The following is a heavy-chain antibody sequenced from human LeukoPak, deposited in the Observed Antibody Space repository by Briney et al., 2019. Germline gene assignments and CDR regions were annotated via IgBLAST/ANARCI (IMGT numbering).Heavy chain of an antibody. CDR3: ATDFYDTT. Sequence: GGSLRLSCATSGFTFSDAWMNWVRQAPGKGLEWVGRIRRNSDGGTIDYAAPVKGRFALSRDDSKNTLYLHMSSLQTEDTAVYYCATDFYDTTWGQGTLVTVSS. D-gene: IGHD3-22*01. CDR1: GFTFSDAW. CDR2: IRRNSDGGTI. J-gene: IGHJ5*02. V-gene: IGHV3-15*07.